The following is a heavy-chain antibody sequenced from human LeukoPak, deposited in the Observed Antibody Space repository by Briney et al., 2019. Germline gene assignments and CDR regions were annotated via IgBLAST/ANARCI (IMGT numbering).Heavy chain of an antibody. D-gene: IGHD6-25*01. CDR2: ISSGSNYI. CDR3: ARRVASAGDTFDI. CDR1: GFTFRSYS. V-gene: IGHV3-21*01. Sequence: GGSLRLSCAASGFTFRSYSMNWVRQAPGKGLEWVSSISSGSNYIYYADSVKGRFTVSRDNAKNFLYLQMNSLRAEDTAVYYRARRVASAGDTFDIWGQGTMVTVSS. J-gene: IGHJ3*02.